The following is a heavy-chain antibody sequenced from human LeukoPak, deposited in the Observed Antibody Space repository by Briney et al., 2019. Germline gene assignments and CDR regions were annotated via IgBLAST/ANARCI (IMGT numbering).Heavy chain of an antibody. V-gene: IGHV3-30*18. Sequence: GRSLRLSCAASGFTFSSYGMHWVRQAPGKGLEWVAVISYDGSNKYYADSVKGRFTISRDNSKNTLYLQMNSLRAEDTAVYYCAKGGRPVGVATTAHWGQGTLVTVSS. CDR2: ISYDGSNK. D-gene: IGHD5-12*01. CDR1: GFTFSSYG. CDR3: AKGGRPVGVATTAH. J-gene: IGHJ4*02.